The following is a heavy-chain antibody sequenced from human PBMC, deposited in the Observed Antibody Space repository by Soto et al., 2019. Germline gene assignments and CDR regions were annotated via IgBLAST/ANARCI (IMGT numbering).Heavy chain of an antibody. Sequence: EVQLVESGGGLVQPGGSLKLSCAASGFTFSGSAMHWVRQASGKGLEWVGRIRSKANSYATAYAASVKGRFTISRDDSKNTAYLQMNSLKTEDTAVYYRTRHTSSGTDYWGQGTLVTVSS. CDR1: GFTFSGSA. V-gene: IGHV3-73*02. CDR3: TRHTSSGTDY. J-gene: IGHJ4*02. CDR2: IRSKANSYAT. D-gene: IGHD3-10*01.